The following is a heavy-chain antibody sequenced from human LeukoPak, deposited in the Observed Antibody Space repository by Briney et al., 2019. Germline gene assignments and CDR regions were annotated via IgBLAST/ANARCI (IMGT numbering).Heavy chain of an antibody. D-gene: IGHD2-15*01. V-gene: IGHV4-38-2*02. CDR3: ARGYCSGGSCYSDY. CDR2: IYHSVST. Sequence: PSETLSLTCTVSGYSISSGYYWGWIRQPPGKGLEWIGSIYHSVSTYYNPSLKSRVTISVDTSKNQFSLKLSSVTAADTAVYYCARGYCSGGSCYSDYWGQGTLVTVSS. CDR1: GYSISSGYY. J-gene: IGHJ4*02.